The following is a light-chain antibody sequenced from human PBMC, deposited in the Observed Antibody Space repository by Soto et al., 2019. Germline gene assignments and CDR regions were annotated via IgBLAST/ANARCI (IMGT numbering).Light chain of an antibody. V-gene: IGLV2-8*01. CDR3: ASWDDNLNGPV. J-gene: IGLJ2*01. Sequence: QSALTQPPSASGSPGQSVSISRTGTSSDVGGYNYVSWYQQHPGRAPKLVIFEVTKRPSGVPGRFSGSKSGNTASLTVSGLQDDDEADYYCASWDDNLNGPVFGRGTKVTVL. CDR1: SSDVGGYNY. CDR2: EVT.